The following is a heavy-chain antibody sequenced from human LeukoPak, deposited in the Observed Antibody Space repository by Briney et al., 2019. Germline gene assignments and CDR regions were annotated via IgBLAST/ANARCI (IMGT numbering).Heavy chain of an antibody. V-gene: IGHV3-48*02. CDR3: ARDWDYYDSSGIDY. CDR2: ISSSSTI. Sequence: GGSLRLSCAASGFTFSSYSMNWVRQAPGKGLEWVSYISSSSTIYYADSVKGRFTISRDNAKNSLYLQMNSLRDEDTAVYYRARDWDYYDSSGIDYWGQGTLVTVSS. CDR1: GFTFSSYS. D-gene: IGHD3-22*01. J-gene: IGHJ4*02.